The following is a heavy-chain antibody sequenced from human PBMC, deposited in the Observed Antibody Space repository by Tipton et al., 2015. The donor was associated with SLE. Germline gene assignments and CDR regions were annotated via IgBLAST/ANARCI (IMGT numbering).Heavy chain of an antibody. CDR3: ARQDQRGYYYYGMDV. J-gene: IGHJ6*02. V-gene: IGHV5-51*01. D-gene: IGHD3-3*01. CDR1: GYSFSNSW. CDR2: LYPGDSDI. Sequence: QSGAEVKKPGESLKIACKASGYSFSNSWIGWVRQMPGKGLEWMGILYPGDSDIRYSPSFQGQVTISADTSIGTVYLQWSSLKASDTGMYYCARQDQRGYYYYGMDVWGQGTTVTVSS.